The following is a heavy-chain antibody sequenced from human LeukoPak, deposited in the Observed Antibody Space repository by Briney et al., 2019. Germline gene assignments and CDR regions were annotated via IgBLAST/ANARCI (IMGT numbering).Heavy chain of an antibody. J-gene: IGHJ5*02. CDR2: VTGPGATT. CDR1: GSTSTNNA. Sequence: GGSLRLSCATSGSTSTNNAMNWARHPPGRGREWVSAVTGPGATTSYADSVKGRSFMSREASKTTVYLQMNSLRAEDTAIYYCAKGAEIDLWFQGTLATVT. D-gene: IGHD3-16*01. CDR3: AKGAEIDL. V-gene: IGHV3-23*01.